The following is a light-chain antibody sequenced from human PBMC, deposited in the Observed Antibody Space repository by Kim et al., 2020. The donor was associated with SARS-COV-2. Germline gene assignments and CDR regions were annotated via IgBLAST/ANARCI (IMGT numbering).Light chain of an antibody. CDR2: DKN. Sequence: ALGQTVRITCLGDSLRKYPASWYQQKPGQAPILVMHDKNNVQPSGVPDRFSGSNSGNTAFLTITGAQVEDEAAYYCGSRDNNGPGVFGGGTQLTVL. CDR1: SLRKYP. CDR3: GSRDNNGPGV. J-gene: IGLJ3*02. V-gene: IGLV3-19*01.